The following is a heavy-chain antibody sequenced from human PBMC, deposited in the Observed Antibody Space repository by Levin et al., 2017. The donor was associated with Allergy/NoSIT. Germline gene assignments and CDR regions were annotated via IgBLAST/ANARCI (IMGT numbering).Heavy chain of an antibody. CDR2: ISGSGDST. J-gene: IGHJ4*02. D-gene: IGHD1-26*01. CDR3: AKSSGATAY. Sequence: TGGSLRLSCAVSGFTFTTYAMSWVRQAPGKGLEWVAAISGSGDSTYYADSVKGRFTISRDNSKSTLYLQLNSLRAEDTAVYYCAKSSGATAYWGQGTLVTVSS. V-gene: IGHV3-23*01. CDR1: GFTFTTYA.